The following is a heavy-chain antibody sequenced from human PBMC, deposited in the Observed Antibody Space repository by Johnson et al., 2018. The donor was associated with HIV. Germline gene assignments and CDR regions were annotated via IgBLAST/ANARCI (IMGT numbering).Heavy chain of an antibody. D-gene: IGHD1-26*01. CDR3: TRDRDLGRAFDI. CDR2: MNSDGSRT. J-gene: IGHJ3*02. V-gene: IGHV3-74*01. CDR1: GFTFSSYW. Sequence: VQLVESGGGLVQPGGSLRLSCAASGFTFSSYWMHWVRQAPGKGLVWVSRMNSDGSRTDYADSVKGRFTISRDNAKNTLYLQMNSLRAEDTAVYYCTRDRDLGRAFDIWGQGTMVTVSS.